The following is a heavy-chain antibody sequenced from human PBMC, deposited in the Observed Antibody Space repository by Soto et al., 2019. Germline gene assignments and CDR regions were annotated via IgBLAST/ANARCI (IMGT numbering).Heavy chain of an antibody. CDR1: GYTLTIYA. J-gene: IGHJ5*02. V-gene: IGHV1-3*01. CDR3: ARAPTLYNWFDP. Sequence: VLVKVSCKASGYTLTIYAMHWVRQAPGQRLEWMGWINAGNGNTKYSQKFQGRDTITRDTSASTAYMELSSLRSEDTAVYYCARAPTLYNWFDPWGQGTLVTVSS. CDR2: INAGNGNT. D-gene: IGHD2-15*01.